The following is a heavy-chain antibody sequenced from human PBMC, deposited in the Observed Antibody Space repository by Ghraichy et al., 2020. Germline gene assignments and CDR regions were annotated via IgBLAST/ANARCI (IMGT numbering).Heavy chain of an antibody. CDR3: ARDGYYGSGSHSDH. J-gene: IGHJ4*02. CDR2: ISSSSTNI. Sequence: SLRLSCAASGFTFSLYSMSWVRQAPGKGLEWLAYISSSSTNIYYADSVKGRFTISRDNARNSLELQLNSLRDEDTAVYYCARDGYYGSGSHSDHWGQGTLVTV. CDR1: GFTFSLYS. D-gene: IGHD3-10*01. V-gene: IGHV3-48*02.